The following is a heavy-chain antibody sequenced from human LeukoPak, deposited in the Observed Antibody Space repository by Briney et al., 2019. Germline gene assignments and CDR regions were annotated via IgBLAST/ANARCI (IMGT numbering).Heavy chain of an antibody. CDR3: ARDRGSGWYVY. CDR2: IDTSGNT. D-gene: IGHD6-19*01. V-gene: IGHV4-4*07. Sequence: SETLSLTCTVSGGSIRTYYWSWIRQPAGKGLEWIGRIDTSGNTNYDPSLKSRITMSVDTSKNQFSLKLSSVTAADTAVYYCARDRGSGWYVYWGQGTLVTVSS. CDR1: GGSIRTYY. J-gene: IGHJ4*02.